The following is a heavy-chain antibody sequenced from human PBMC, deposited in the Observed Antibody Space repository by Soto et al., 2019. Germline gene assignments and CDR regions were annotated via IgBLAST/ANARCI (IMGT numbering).Heavy chain of an antibody. CDR1: GGTFTGNP. J-gene: IGHJ6*02. CDR3: ARENSIASLSYYYGMEG. D-gene: IGHD6-6*01. CDR2: IIPMFGTT. V-gene: IGHV1-69*01. Sequence: QVQLVQSGAEVKKPGSSVKVSCKASGGTFTGNPISWVRQAPGRGLEWMGGIIPMFGTTNYAQKFQGRVTITADESKTTAYMELNSLRSEDTAVDYCARENSIASLSYYYGMEGWGQGTTVTVSS.